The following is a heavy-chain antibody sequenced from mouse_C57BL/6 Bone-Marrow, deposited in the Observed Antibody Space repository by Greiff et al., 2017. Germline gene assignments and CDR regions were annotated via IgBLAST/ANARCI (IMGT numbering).Heavy chain of an antibody. CDR1: GYTFTDYN. D-gene: IGHD2-12*01. CDR3: ARRGYYREVAY. Sequence: VQLQQSGPELVKPGASVKISCKASGYTFTDYNMDWVKQSHGKSLEWIGDINPNNGGTIYNQKFKGKATLTVDKSSSTAYMELRSLTSEDTAVYYGARRGYYREVAYWGQGTLVTVSA. CDR2: INPNNGGT. V-gene: IGHV1-18*01. J-gene: IGHJ3*01.